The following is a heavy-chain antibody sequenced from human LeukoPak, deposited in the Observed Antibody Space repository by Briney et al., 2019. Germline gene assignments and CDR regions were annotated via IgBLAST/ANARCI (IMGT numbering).Heavy chain of an antibody. CDR2: IYYSGST. Sequence: PSETLSLTCTVSGGSISSYYWSWIRQPPGKGLEWSGYIYYSGSTNYNPSLKSRVTISVDTSKNQFSLKLSSVTAADTAVYYCARIRTGEDYYYMDVWGKGTTVTVSS. D-gene: IGHD7-27*01. V-gene: IGHV4-59*08. CDR1: GGSISSYY. J-gene: IGHJ6*03. CDR3: ARIRTGEDYYYMDV.